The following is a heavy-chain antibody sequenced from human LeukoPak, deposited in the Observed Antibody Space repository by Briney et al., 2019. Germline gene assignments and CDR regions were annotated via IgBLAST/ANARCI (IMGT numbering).Heavy chain of an antibody. CDR3: ARVGDDNFDY. CDR2: INHSGST. D-gene: IGHD3-3*01. J-gene: IGHJ4*02. Sequence: SQTLSLTCAVYGGSFSGYYWSWIRQPPGKGLEWIGEINHSGSTNYNPSLKSRVTISVDTSKNQFSLKLSSVTAADTAVYYCARVGDDNFDYWGQRTLVTVSS. V-gene: IGHV4-34*01. CDR1: GGSFSGYY.